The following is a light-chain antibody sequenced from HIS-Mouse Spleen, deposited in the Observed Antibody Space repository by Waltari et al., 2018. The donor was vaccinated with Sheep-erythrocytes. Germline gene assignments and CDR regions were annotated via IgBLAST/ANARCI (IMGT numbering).Light chain of an antibody. CDR2: EVS. Sequence: LTQPPSVSVSPGQTARITCSGDALPKKYPYWYQQHPGKAPKLMIYEVSKRPSGVPDRFSGSKSGNTASLTVSGLQAEDEADYYCSSYAGSNNWVFGGGTKLTVL. CDR3: SSYAGSNNWV. V-gene: IGLV2-8*01. J-gene: IGLJ3*02. CDR1: ALPKKY.